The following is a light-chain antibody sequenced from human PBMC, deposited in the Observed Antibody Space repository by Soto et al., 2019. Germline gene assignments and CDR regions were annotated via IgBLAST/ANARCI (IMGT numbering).Light chain of an antibody. V-gene: IGKV3-20*01. CDR2: GAS. CDR3: QQYGSSPLT. CDR1: QSGSSSY. Sequence: EIVLTQSPCTLSLSPGERATLSCRASQSGSSSYLAWYQQKPGQAPRLLIYGASSRATGIPDRFSGSGSGTDFTLTISRLEPEDFAVYYCQQYGSSPLTFGGGTKVEIK. J-gene: IGKJ4*01.